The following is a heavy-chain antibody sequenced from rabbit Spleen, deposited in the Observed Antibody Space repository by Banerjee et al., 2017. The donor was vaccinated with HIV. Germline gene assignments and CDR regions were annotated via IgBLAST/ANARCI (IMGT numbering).Heavy chain of an antibody. CDR1: GVSFCSSSY. J-gene: IGHJ6*01. D-gene: IGHD1-1*01. V-gene: IGHV1S40*01. Sequence: QSLEESGGDLVKPGASLTLTCTASGVSFCSSSYMCWVRQAPGKGLEWMACIDIGTSGFTYVATWAKGRFTCSKTSSSTVTLQMTRLTAADTATYFCARDTISSVSSYGMDLWGPGTLVTVS. CDR2: IDIGTSGFT. CDR3: ARDTISSVSSYGMDL.